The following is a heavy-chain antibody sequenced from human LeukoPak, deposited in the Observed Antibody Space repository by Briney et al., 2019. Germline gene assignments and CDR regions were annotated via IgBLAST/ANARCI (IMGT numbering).Heavy chain of an antibody. D-gene: IGHD6-19*01. V-gene: IGHV4-61*02. CDR3: ARGSGWNSFDP. CDR2: IYSNGWT. CDR1: GGSISTDLYY. J-gene: IGHJ5*02. Sequence: SETLSLTCTVSGGSISTDLYYWTWIRQPAGKGLEWIGRIYSNGWTDYNPPLKSRVSISIDTSKNHFSLKMSHATAADTALYYCARGSGWNSFDPWGQGTLVTVSS.